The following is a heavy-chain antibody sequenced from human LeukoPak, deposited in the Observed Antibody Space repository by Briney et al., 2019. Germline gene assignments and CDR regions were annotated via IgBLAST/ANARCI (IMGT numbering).Heavy chain of an antibody. D-gene: IGHD3-9*01. Sequence: SETLSLTCNVSGGSISSGDYYWNWIRQPPGKGLEWIGYIYYSGSTYYNPSLKSRVTISVDTSKNQFSLQLNSVTPEDTAVYYCARGPLDLDYWGQGTLVTVSS. J-gene: IGHJ4*02. CDR2: IYYSGST. CDR3: ARGPLDLDY. CDR1: GGSISSGDYY. V-gene: IGHV4-30-4*08.